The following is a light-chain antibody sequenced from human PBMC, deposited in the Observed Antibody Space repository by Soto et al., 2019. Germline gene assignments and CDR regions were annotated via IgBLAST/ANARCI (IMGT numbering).Light chain of an antibody. V-gene: IGLV6-57*02. J-gene: IGLJ3*02. CDR2: ENN. Sequence: NFMLTQPHSVSEPPGKTVTISCTGSSGSIASNYVQWYQQRPGSAPTTVIYENNQRPSGVPDRFSGSIDGPSNSASLTISGLKTEDEADYYCQSYDSNNPWVFGGGTKLTVL. CDR1: SGSIASNY. CDR3: QSYDSNNPWV.